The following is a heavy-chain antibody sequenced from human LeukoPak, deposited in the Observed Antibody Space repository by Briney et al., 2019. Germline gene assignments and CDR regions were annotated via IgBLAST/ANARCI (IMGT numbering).Heavy chain of an antibody. Sequence: ASVTVSCKASGYTFISYGINWVRQAPGQGLEWMGWINTKTGNPTYAQGLTGRFVFSLDTSVSTAYLQISSLKAEDTAVYYCARVKGPYSSGWSIRRAVHAFDIWGQGTMVTVSS. D-gene: IGHD6-19*01. CDR3: ARVKGPYSSGWSIRRAVHAFDI. J-gene: IGHJ3*02. V-gene: IGHV7-4-1*02. CDR2: INTKTGNP. CDR1: GYTFISYG.